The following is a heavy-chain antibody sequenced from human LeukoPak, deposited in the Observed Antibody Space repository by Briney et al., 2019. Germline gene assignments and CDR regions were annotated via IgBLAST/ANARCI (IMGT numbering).Heavy chain of an antibody. CDR3: AKLVVVTAIPLWFDP. Sequence: GGSLRLPCAASGFTFTSYGMDWVRQAPGQGLEWVSGIGGSGGSTYYADSVKGRFTISRDNSKNTLYLQMNSLRAEDTAVYYCAKLVVVTAIPLWFDPWGQGTLVTVSS. V-gene: IGHV3-23*01. J-gene: IGHJ5*02. D-gene: IGHD2-21*02. CDR2: IGGSGGST. CDR1: GFTFTSYG.